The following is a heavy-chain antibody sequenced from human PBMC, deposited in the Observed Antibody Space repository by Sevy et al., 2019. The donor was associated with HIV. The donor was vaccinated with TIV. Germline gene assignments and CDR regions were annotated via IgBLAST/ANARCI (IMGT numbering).Heavy chain of an antibody. CDR3: ARGPQSCNSVSCYSALS. D-gene: IGHD2-15*01. J-gene: IGHJ4*02. V-gene: IGHV4-4*07. CDR2: IYISRST. Sequence: SETRSLTCTVSGGSISDYYWTWIRQPAGKGLEWLGRIYISRSTEYNPSLKSRVSMSLDTSKNTFSLKLTSMTAADTAVYYCARGPQSCNSVSCYSALSWGQGILVTVSS. CDR1: GGSISDYY.